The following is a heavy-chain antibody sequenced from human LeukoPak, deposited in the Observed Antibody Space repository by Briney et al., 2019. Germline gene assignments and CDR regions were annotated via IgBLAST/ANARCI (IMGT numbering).Heavy chain of an antibody. CDR3: ARASVVPAATYFDY. D-gene: IGHD2-2*01. CDR1: GGTFSSYA. Sequence: ASVTVSCKASGGTFSSYAISWVRQAPGQGLEWMGGIIPIFGTANYAQKFQGRVTITTDESTSTAYMELSSLRSEDTAVYYCARASVVPAATYFDYWGQGTLVTVSS. J-gene: IGHJ4*02. CDR2: IIPIFGTA. V-gene: IGHV1-69*05.